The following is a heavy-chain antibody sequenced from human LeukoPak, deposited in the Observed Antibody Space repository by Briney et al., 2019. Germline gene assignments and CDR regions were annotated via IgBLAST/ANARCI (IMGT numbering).Heavy chain of an antibody. CDR3: ARDPGGLDYYYYGMDV. J-gene: IGHJ6*02. CDR2: INPSGGST. V-gene: IGHV1-46*01. Sequence: ASVKVSCKASGYTFTGYYMHWVRQAPGQGLEWMGIINPSGGSTSYAQKFQGRVTMTRDTSTSTVYMELSSLRSEDTAVYYCARDPGGLDYYYYGMDVWGQGTTVTVSS. D-gene: IGHD4-23*01. CDR1: GYTFTGYY.